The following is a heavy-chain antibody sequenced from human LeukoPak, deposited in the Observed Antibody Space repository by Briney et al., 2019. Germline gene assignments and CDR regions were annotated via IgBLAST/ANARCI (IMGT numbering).Heavy chain of an antibody. Sequence: SETLSLTCAVYGGSFSGYYWSWIRQPPGKGLEWIGEINHSGSTNYNPSLKSRVTISVGTSKNQFSLKLSSVTAADTAVYYCARAAGWLAAVPAAMFDYCGQGTLVTVSS. CDR3: ARAAGWLAAVPAAMFDY. CDR2: INHSGST. J-gene: IGHJ4*02. CDR1: GGSFSGYY. V-gene: IGHV4-34*01. D-gene: IGHD2-2*01.